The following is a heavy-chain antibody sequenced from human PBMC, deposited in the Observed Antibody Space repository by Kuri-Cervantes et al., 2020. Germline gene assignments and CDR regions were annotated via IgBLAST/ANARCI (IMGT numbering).Heavy chain of an antibody. V-gene: IGHV4-59*12. CDR3: AREGIVVVPAARLPYYYGMDV. CDR2: IYYSGST. Sequence: ESLKISCTVSGGSISSYYWSWIRQPPGKGLEWIGYIYYSGSTYYNPSLKSRVTISVDTSKNQFSLKLSSVTAADTAVYYCAREGIVVVPAARLPYYYGMDVWGQGTTVTVSS. D-gene: IGHD2-2*01. CDR1: GGSISSYY. J-gene: IGHJ6*02.